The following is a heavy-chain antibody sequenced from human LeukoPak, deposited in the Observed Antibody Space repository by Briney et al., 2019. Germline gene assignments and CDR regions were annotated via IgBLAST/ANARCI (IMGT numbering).Heavy chain of an antibody. D-gene: IGHD4-11*01. CDR1: GGSFSGYY. V-gene: IGHV4-34*01. Sequence: SETLSLTCAVYGGSFSGYYWSWIRQPPGKGLEWIGETNHSGSTNYNPSLKSRVTISVDTSKNQFSLKLSSVIAADTAVYYCARGHEYPSDYTRSRFDYWGQGTLVTVSS. CDR3: ARGHEYPSDYTRSRFDY. CDR2: TNHSGST. J-gene: IGHJ4*02.